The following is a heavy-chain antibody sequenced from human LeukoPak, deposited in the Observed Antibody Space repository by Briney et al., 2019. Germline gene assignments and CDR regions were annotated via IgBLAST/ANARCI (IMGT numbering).Heavy chain of an antibody. CDR3: ARGSGSGSYHLFDY. CDR2: ISSSNSYI. D-gene: IGHD1-26*01. CDR1: GFTFSSYS. Sequence: GGSLRLSCAASGFTFSSYSMNWVRQAPGKGLEWVSSISSSNSYIYYADSVKGRFTISRDNAKNSLYLQMNSLRAEDTAVYYCARGSGSGSYHLFDYWGQGTLVTVSS. J-gene: IGHJ4*02. V-gene: IGHV3-21*01.